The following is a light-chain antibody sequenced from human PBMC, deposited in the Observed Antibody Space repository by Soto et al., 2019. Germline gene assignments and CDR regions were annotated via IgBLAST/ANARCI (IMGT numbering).Light chain of an antibody. Sequence: EIVLTQSPGTLSLSPGEGATLSCRASQSVSTNFFAWYQQKPGQAPRLLIYGAPTRATGIPDRFSGSGSGTDFTLTISRLEPEDFAVYYCQQYGTTSWTLGQGTKVDIK. CDR2: GAP. CDR3: QQYGTTSWT. V-gene: IGKV3-20*01. CDR1: QSVSTNF. J-gene: IGKJ1*01.